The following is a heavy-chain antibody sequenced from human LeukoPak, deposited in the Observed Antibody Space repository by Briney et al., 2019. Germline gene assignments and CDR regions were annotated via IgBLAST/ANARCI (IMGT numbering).Heavy chain of an antibody. CDR1: GFTFSSYA. Sequence: GGSLRLSCAASGFTFSSYAMHWVRQAPGKGLEWVANIKQDGSEKYYVDSVKGRFTISRDNAKNSLYLQMNSLRAEDTAVYYCARSVRYYFDYWGQGTLVTVSS. CDR2: IKQDGSEK. D-gene: IGHD1-14*01. V-gene: IGHV3-7*01. CDR3: ARSVRYYFDY. J-gene: IGHJ4*02.